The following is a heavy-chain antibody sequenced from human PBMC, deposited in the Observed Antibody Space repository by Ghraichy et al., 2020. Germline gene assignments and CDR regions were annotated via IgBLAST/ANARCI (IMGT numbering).Heavy chain of an antibody. CDR3: ARDGRVTIFGVVIKTYYYGMDV. CDR2: INPNSGGT. V-gene: IGHV1-2*04. D-gene: IGHD3-3*01. Sequence: ALVKVSCKASGYTFTGYYMHWVRQAPGQGLEWMGWINPNSGGTNYAQKFQGWVTMTRDTSISTAYMELSRLRSDDTAVYYCARDGRVTIFGVVIKTYYYGMDVWGQGTTVTVSS. J-gene: IGHJ6*02. CDR1: GYTFTGYY.